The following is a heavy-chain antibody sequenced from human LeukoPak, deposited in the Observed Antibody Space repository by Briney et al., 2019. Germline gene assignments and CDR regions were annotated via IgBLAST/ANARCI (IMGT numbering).Heavy chain of an antibody. J-gene: IGHJ6*03. Sequence: PSETLSLTCAVSGYSISSSNWWGWIRQPPGKGLEWIGYIYYSGSTNYNPSLKSRVTMSVDTSKNQFSLKLSSVTALDTAVYYCARICCSSTSCRKYYYYMDVWGKGTTVTVSS. V-gene: IGHV4-28*06. CDR2: IYYSGST. CDR1: GYSISSSNW. D-gene: IGHD2-2*01. CDR3: ARICCSSTSCRKYYYYMDV.